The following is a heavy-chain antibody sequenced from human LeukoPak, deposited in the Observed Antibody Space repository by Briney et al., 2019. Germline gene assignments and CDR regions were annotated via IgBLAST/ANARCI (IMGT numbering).Heavy chain of an antibody. CDR3: ARGDSSGWYIRNYYYYMDV. CDR2: IYINGNT. V-gene: IGHV4-4*07. CDR1: GGSINNYY. J-gene: IGHJ6*03. Sequence: SETLSLTCTVSGGSINNYYWNWIRQPAGKGLEWIGRIYINGNTNYNPSLKSRVTTSVDTSRNQFSLKLSSVTAADTAVYYCARGDSSGWYIRNYYYYMDVWGKGTTVTVSS. D-gene: IGHD6-19*01.